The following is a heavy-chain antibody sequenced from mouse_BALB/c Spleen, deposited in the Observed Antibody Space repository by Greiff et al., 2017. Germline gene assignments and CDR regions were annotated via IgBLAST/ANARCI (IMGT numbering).Heavy chain of an antibody. CDR2: IDPENGDT. CDR1: GFNIKDYY. V-gene: IGHV14-4*02. CDR3: NARGYYFDY. J-gene: IGHJ2*01. D-gene: IGHD3-1*01. Sequence: VQLQQSGAELVRSGASVKLSCTASGFNIKDYYMHWVKQRPEQGLEWIGWIDPENGDTEYAPKFQGKATMTADTSSNTAYLQLSSLTSEDTAVYYCNARGYYFDYRGQGTTLTVSS.